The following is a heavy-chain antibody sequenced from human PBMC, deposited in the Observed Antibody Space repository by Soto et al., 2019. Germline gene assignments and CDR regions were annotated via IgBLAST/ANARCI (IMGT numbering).Heavy chain of an antibody. D-gene: IGHD3-3*01. CDR3: ARGNTIFGVVRPPNY. V-gene: IGHV1-46*03. CDR2: INPSGGST. CDR1: GYTFTSYY. J-gene: IGHJ4*02. Sequence: QVQLVQSGAEVKKPGASVKVSCKASGYTFTSYYMHWVRQAPGQGLEWMGKINPSGGSTSHEQKFQGRVSMTRDTSTSPVYMELSSLSSEDTAVYYCARGNTIFGVVRPPNYWGQGTLVTVSS.